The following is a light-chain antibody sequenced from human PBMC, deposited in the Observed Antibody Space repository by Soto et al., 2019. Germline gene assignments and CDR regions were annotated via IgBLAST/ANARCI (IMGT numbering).Light chain of an antibody. V-gene: IGKV1-39*01. J-gene: IGKJ2*01. CDR3: QQGHSTPYT. CDR2: AAS. CDR1: QSISSY. Sequence: DIQMTQSPSSLSASVGDRVTITCRASQSISSYLNWYQQKPGKAPKXLIYAASALPSGVPSRFSGSGSGTEFTLTMSGLQPEDFATYYCQQGHSTPYTFGQGTKVDI.